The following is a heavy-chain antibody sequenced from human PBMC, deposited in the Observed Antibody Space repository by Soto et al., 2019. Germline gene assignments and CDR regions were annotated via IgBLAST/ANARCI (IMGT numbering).Heavy chain of an antibody. V-gene: IGHV3-53*01. CDR2: IYSGGSA. CDR3: ARDPALDYGMDV. J-gene: IGHJ6*02. Sequence: GGSLRLSCAASGFTVSSNYMSWVRQAPGKGLEWVSVIYSGGSAYYADSVKGRFTISRDNSKNTLYLQMNSLIAEDTAVYYCARDPALDYGMDVWGQGTTVTVSS. CDR1: GFTVSSNY.